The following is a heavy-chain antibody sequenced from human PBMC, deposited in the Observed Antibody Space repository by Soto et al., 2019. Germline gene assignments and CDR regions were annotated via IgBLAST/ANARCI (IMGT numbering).Heavy chain of an antibody. D-gene: IGHD3-10*01. Sequence: EVQLVESGGGLVQPGGSLRLSCAASGFTLSGRSMHWVRQAPGKGLVYVSGIDSSGTDSSYADSVKGRFTSSRDNAKNMSFLQMNSLRVGDTAVYYCARGWFGPDVWGKGTTVTVSS. CDR3: ARGWFGPDV. CDR1: GFTLSGRS. V-gene: IGHV3-74*01. J-gene: IGHJ6*04. CDR2: IDSSGTDS.